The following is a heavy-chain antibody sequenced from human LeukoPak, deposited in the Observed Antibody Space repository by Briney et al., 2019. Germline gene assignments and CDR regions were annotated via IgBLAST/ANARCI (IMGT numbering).Heavy chain of an antibody. D-gene: IGHD5-12*01. CDR1: GFTFSSYA. J-gene: IGHJ4*02. V-gene: IGHV3-23*01. Sequence: GGPLRLSCAASGFTFSSYAMSWVRQAPGKGLEWVSAISGSGGSTYYADSVKGRFTVSRDNSKNTLYLQINSLRAEDTAVYYCAKGWLRLVDYWGQGTLVTVSS. CDR2: ISGSGGST. CDR3: AKGWLRLVDY.